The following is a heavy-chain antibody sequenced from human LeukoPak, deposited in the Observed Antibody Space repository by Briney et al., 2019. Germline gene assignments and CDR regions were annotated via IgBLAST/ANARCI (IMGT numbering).Heavy chain of an antibody. CDR1: GGSISSGGYS. Sequence: SETLSLTCAVSGGSISSGGYSWSWIRQPPGKGLEWIGYIYHSGSTYYNPSLKSRVTISVGRSKNQFSLKLSSVTAADTAVYYCARDSECQLHRFGAFDIWGQGTMVTVSS. CDR2: IYHSGST. J-gene: IGHJ3*02. CDR3: ARDSECQLHRFGAFDI. D-gene: IGHD2-2*01. V-gene: IGHV4-30-2*01.